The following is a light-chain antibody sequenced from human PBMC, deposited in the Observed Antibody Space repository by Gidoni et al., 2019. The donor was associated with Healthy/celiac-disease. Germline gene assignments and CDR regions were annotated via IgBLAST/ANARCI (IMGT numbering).Light chain of an antibody. Sequence: DIQMTQSQSSLSASVGDRVTITCRASQSISSYLNWYQQKPGKAPKLLIYAASSLQSGVPSRFSVSGSGTDFTLTISSLQPEDFATYYCQQSYSTPPVSFGQGTKLEIK. CDR1: QSISSY. CDR3: QQSYSTPPVS. J-gene: IGKJ2*03. CDR2: AAS. V-gene: IGKV1-39*01.